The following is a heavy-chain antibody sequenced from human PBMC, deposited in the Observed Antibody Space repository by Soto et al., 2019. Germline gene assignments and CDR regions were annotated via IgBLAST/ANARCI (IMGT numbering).Heavy chain of an antibody. V-gene: IGHV3-43*01. Sequence: GSLKLSGASSGFTFYDHTMHWVRQAPGKGLEWVSLITWDAGSAFYADSVRGRFTISRDNSKNSLYLQMNSLRTEDSALYYCAKEKDRIFDYWGRGTPVTVSS. J-gene: IGHJ4*02. CDR3: AKEKDRIFDY. CDR1: GFTFYDHT. CDR2: ITWDAGSA.